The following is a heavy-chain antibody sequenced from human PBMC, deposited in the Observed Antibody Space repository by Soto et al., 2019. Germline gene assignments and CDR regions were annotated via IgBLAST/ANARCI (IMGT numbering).Heavy chain of an antibody. CDR1: GFTFSDHY. J-gene: IGHJ6*02. CDR3: TRGGSVTTNYYCPMDV. Sequence: PGGSLRLSCAASGFTFSDHYMDWVRQAPGKGLEWVGRSRNKVNSYTTEYAATVKGRFTISRDESKNSMYLQMTSLKSEDTAVYYCTRGGSVTTNYYCPMDVWGQGTTVTVSS. D-gene: IGHD4-17*01. V-gene: IGHV3-72*01. CDR2: SRNKVNSYTT.